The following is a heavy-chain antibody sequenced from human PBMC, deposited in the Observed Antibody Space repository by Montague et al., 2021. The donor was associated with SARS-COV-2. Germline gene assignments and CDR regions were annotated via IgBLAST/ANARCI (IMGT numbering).Heavy chain of an antibody. V-gene: IGHV4-39*02. CDR1: GASISSSNYY. D-gene: IGHD5-12*01. CDR3: ARRGRKLLPVATTIGGFDI. J-gene: IGHJ3*02. CDR2: IYDSGST. Sequence: SETLSLTCTVSGASISSSNYYWDWIRQPPGKGLEWIGSIYDSGSTYYNPSLKSRVTISVDTSKNHLSLKLSSVTAADTAVYYCARRGRKLLPVATTIGGFDIWGQGTMVTVSS.